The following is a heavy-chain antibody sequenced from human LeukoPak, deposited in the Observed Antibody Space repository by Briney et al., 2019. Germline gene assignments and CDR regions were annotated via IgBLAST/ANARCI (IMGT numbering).Heavy chain of an antibody. V-gene: IGHV4-34*01. CDR3: ARGLGEGYPDS. CDR1: GGSFNGFY. CDR2: INHSRGT. D-gene: IGHD5-24*01. Sequence: SETLSLTCAVHGGSFNGFYWTWMRQPPGKGPEWIGEINHSRGTSYTASLWSRVTISQDTSKNQFSLKLTSVTAADTAVYYCARGLGEGYPDSWGKGTLVIVSS. J-gene: IGHJ4*02.